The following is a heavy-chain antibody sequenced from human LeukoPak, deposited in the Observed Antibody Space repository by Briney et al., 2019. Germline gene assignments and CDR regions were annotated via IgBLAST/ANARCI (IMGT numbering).Heavy chain of an antibody. CDR1: GFTFSSYW. Sequence: GGSLRLSCAASGFTFSSYWMSWVRQAPGKGLEWVANIKQDGSEEYYADSVKGRFTISRDNSKNTLFLQMTSLRAEDTAVYYCAKVCGSGWGGCLDYWGQGTLVTVSS. J-gene: IGHJ4*02. D-gene: IGHD6-19*01. CDR2: IKQDGSEE. CDR3: AKVCGSGWGGCLDY. V-gene: IGHV3-7*01.